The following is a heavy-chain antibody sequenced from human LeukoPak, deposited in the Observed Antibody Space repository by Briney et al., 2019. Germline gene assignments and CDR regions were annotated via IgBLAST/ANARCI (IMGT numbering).Heavy chain of an antibody. CDR1: GASVSSHY. V-gene: IGHV4-59*02. CDR3: ARLSTYYDFWSPLDY. D-gene: IGHD3-3*01. J-gene: IGHJ4*02. Sequence: SEILSLTCTVSGASVSSHYWSWIRQPPGKGLEWIGYVSYSGGTNYNPSLKCRVTISLDTSKDQFPLRLNSVTAADTAVYYCARLSTYYDFWSPLDYWGQGTLVTVSS. CDR2: VSYSGGT.